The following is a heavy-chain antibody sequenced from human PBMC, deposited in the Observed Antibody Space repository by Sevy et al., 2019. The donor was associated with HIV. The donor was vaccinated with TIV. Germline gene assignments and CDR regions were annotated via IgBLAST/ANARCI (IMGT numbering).Heavy chain of an antibody. V-gene: IGHV3-23*01. CDR3: AKILGDFWSGYFDY. CDR1: GFTFSNYG. D-gene: IGHD3-3*01. Sequence: GGSLRLSCAASGFTFSNYGMSWVRQTPGKGLEWVSAISGSGDSTYYAYSVKGRFTISRDNSKNTLYLQMNSLRAEDTAVYYCAKILGDFWSGYFDYWGQGTLVTVSS. J-gene: IGHJ4*02. CDR2: ISGSGDST.